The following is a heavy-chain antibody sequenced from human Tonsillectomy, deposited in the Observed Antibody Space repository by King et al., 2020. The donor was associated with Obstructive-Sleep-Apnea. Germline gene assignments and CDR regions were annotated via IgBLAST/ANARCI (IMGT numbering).Heavy chain of an antibody. J-gene: IGHJ6*02. CDR3: AKTFTAIYGSGGSPLTFCGMDV. CDR1: GFTFSSYG. V-gene: IGHV3-30*02. CDR2: IRYDGSNK. Sequence: VQLVESGGGVVQPGRSLRLSCAASGFTFSSYGMHWVRQAPGKGLEWVAFIRYDGSNKYYADSVKGRFTISRDNSKNTLYLQMNSLRAEDTAVYYCAKTFTAIYGSGGSPLTFCGMDVWGQGTTVTVSS. D-gene: IGHD2-15*01.